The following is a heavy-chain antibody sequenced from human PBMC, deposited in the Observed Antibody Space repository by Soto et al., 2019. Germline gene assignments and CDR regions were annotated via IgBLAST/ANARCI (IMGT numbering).Heavy chain of an antibody. D-gene: IGHD4-4*01. J-gene: IGHJ4*02. CDR1: GGSISSGDYY. CDR3: ARSRNSDYVPQY. Sequence: QVQLQEAGPGLVKPSQTLSLTCTVSGGSISSGDYYWSWIRQPPGKGLEWIGYIYYSGTTYYNPSLNSRVTISVDTSQNQFPLQLSSVTAADPAVYSCARSRNSDYVPQYWGQGTLVSVAS. V-gene: IGHV4-30-4*01. CDR2: IYYSGTT.